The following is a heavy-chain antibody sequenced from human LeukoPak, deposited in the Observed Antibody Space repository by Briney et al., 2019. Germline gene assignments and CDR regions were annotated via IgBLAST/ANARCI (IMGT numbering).Heavy chain of an antibody. V-gene: IGHV5-51*01. J-gene: IGHJ6*03. D-gene: IGHD2-2*01. CDR1: GYSFTSYW. CDR2: IYPGDSDT. Sequence: GESLKISCKGSGYSFTSYWIGWVRQMPGKGLEWMGIIYPGDSDTRYSPSFQGQVTISADKSISTAYLQWSSLKASDTAMYYCARLVVVPAATIYYYYDMDVWGKGTTVTVSS. CDR3: ARLVVVPAATIYYYYDMDV.